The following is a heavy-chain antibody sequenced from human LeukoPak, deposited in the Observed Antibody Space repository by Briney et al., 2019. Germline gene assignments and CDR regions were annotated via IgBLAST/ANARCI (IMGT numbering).Heavy chain of an antibody. CDR1: GFTFSSYE. CDR3: ASESTYYYDSSGYY. D-gene: IGHD3-22*01. J-gene: IGHJ4*02. CDR2: ISSSGSTI. V-gene: IGHV3-48*03. Sequence: TGGSLRLSCAASGFTFSSYEMNWVRQAPGKWLEWVSYISSSGSTIYYADSVKGRFTISRDNAKNSLYLQMNSLRAEDTAVYYCASESTYYYDSSGYYWGQGTLVTVSS.